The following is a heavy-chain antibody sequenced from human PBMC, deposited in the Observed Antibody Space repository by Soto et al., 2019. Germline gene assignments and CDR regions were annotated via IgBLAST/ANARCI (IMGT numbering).Heavy chain of an antibody. J-gene: IGHJ6*03. V-gene: IGHV2-26*01. CDR2: IFSNDEK. D-gene: IGHD3-3*01. Sequence: SGPTLVNPTETLTLTCTVSGFSLSNARMGVSWIRQPPGKALEWLAHIFSNDEKSYSTSLKSRLTISKDTSKSQVVLTMTNMDPVDTATYYCVPAYDFWSGHYYYMDVWGKGTTVTVSS. CDR3: VPAYDFWSGHYYYMDV. CDR1: GFSLSNARMG.